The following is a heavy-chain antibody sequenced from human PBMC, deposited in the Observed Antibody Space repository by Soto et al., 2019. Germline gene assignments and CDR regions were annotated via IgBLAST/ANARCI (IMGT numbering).Heavy chain of an antibody. CDR3: ASLGYCISTSCSYGMDV. V-gene: IGHV4-59*01. CDR2: IYYSGST. D-gene: IGHD2-2*01. Sequence: QVQLQESGPGLVKPSETLSLTCTVSGGSISSYYWSWIRQPPGKGLEWIGYIYYSGSTNYNPSLKSRVTISVDTSKNQFSLKLSSVTAADTAVYYCASLGYCISTSCSYGMDVWGQGTTVTVSS. CDR1: GGSISSYY. J-gene: IGHJ6*02.